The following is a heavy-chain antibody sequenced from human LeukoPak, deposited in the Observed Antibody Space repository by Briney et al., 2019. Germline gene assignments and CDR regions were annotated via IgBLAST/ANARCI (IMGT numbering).Heavy chain of an antibody. CDR2: INPNGGGT. CDR3: ARGASIAAPYYFDY. Sequence: ASVKVSCKASGYTFTSYYVHWVRQAPGQGLEWLGLINPNGGGTTYAQKFQGRVTMTRDTSTGTVYMELSSLRSEDTAVYYCARGASIAAPYYFDYWGQGTLVTVSS. J-gene: IGHJ4*02. D-gene: IGHD6-6*01. V-gene: IGHV1-46*01. CDR1: GYTFTSYY.